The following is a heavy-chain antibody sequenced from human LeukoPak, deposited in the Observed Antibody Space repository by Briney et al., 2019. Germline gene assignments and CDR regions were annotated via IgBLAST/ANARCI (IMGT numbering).Heavy chain of an antibody. CDR1: GGSISPYY. Sequence: PSETLSLTCTVSGGSISPYYWSWIRQFPGKGLEWIGYIYYTGSTNYNPSLKSRVTISVDTSKNHFSLKLSSVNAADTAVYYCAGRYFDYTDYWGQGTLVTVPS. D-gene: IGHD3-9*01. CDR3: AGRYFDYTDY. V-gene: IGHV4-59*08. CDR2: IYYTGST. J-gene: IGHJ4*02.